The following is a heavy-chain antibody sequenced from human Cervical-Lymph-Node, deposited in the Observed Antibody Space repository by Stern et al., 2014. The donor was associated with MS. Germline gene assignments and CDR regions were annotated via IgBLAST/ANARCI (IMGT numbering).Heavy chain of an antibody. J-gene: IGHJ6*02. CDR1: GFTFSSYG. CDR3: ARDGGSDYYYGMDV. D-gene: IGHD3-10*01. Sequence: VQLVESGGGVVQPGKSLRLSCAASGFTFSSYGMHWVRQAPGKGLEWGAVIWYDGSNKYDADSVKGRFTISRDNSKNTLYLQMNSLRAEDTAVYYCARDGGSDYYYGMDVWGQGTTVTVSS. V-gene: IGHV3-33*01. CDR2: IWYDGSNK.